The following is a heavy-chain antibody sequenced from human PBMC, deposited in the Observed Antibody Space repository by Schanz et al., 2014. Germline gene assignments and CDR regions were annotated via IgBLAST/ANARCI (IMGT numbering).Heavy chain of an antibody. Sequence: EVQLVQSGGGLVQPGGSLRLSCAASGFTFSSYAMSWVRQAPGRGLEWVSIIFTDGRTYYADSVKGRFTISRDNAKNSLYLQMDSLRAEDTAVYYCARDLPRTFLFDYWGQGTLVTVSS. CDR2: IFTDGRT. V-gene: IGHV3-23*04. CDR3: ARDLPRTFLFDY. CDR1: GFTFSSYA. J-gene: IGHJ4*02.